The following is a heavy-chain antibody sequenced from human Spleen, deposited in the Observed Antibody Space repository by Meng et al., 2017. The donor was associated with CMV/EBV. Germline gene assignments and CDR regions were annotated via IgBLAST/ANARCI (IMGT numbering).Heavy chain of an antibody. J-gene: IGHJ4*02. CDR1: GFTFSSYS. Sequence: GGSLRLSCAASGFTFSSYSMNWVRQAPGKGLEWVSSISSSSSYIYYADSVKGRFTISRDNAKNSLYLQMNSLRAEDTALYYCARGDWNLRPFDYWGQGTLVTVSS. V-gene: IGHV3-21*04. CDR2: ISSSSSYI. CDR3: ARGDWNLRPFDY. D-gene: IGHD1-7*01.